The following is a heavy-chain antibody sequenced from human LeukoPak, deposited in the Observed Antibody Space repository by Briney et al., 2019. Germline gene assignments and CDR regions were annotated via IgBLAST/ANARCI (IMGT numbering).Heavy chain of an antibody. V-gene: IGHV4-39*01. CDR2: IYYSGST. CDR1: GGSISSSSYY. D-gene: IGHD3-10*01. J-gene: IGHJ3*02. CDR3: ARKLWFGDTGLLDAFDI. Sequence: PSETLSLTCTVSGGSISSSSYYWGSIRQPPGKGLEWIGSIYYSGSTYYNPSLKSRVTISVDTSKNQFSLKLSSVTAADTAVYYCARKLWFGDTGLLDAFDIWGQGTMVTVSS.